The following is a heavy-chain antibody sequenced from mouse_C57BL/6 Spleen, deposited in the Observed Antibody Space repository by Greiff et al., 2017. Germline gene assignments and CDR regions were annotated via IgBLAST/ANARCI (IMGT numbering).Heavy chain of an antibody. V-gene: IGHV1-7*01. J-gene: IGHJ2*01. Sequence: QVQLQQSGAELAKPGASVKLSCKASGYTFTSYWMHWVKQRPGQGLEWIGYINPSSGYTKYNQKFKDKATLTADTSSSTAYMQLSSLTYEDSAVYYCARYGSSPDLDYWGQGTTLTVSS. CDR3: ARYGSSPDLDY. CDR2: INPSSGYT. CDR1: GYTFTSYW. D-gene: IGHD1-1*01.